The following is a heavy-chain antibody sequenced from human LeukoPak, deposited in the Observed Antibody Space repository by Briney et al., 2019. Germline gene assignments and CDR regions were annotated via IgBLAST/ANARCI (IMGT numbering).Heavy chain of an antibody. J-gene: IGHJ5*02. CDR1: GGSFSGYY. CDR3: ARGGGSYYGWFDP. Sequence: SETLSLTCAVYGGSFSGYYWSWIRQPPGKGLEWIGEINHSGSTNYNPSLKSRVTISVDTSKNQFSLKLSSVTAADTAVYYCARGGGSYYGWFDPWGQGTLVTVSS. CDR2: INHSGST. V-gene: IGHV4-34*01. D-gene: IGHD1-26*01.